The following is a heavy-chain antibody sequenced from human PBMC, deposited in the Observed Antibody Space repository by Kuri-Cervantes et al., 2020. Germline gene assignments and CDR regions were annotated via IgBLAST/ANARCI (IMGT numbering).Heavy chain of an antibody. CDR2: IYYSGST. D-gene: IGHD3-22*01. Sequence: SETLSLTCTVSGGSISSYYWSWIRQPPGQGLEWIGYIYYSGSTNYNPSLKSRVTISVDTSKNQFSLKLSSVTAADTAVYYCASKEYYYDSSGYYTNWYFDLWGRGTLVTVSS. V-gene: IGHV4-59*12. J-gene: IGHJ2*01. CDR1: GGSISSYY. CDR3: ASKEYYYDSSGYYTNWYFDL.